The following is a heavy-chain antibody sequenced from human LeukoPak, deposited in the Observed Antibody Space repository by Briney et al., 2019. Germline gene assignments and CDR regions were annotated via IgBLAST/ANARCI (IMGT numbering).Heavy chain of an antibody. CDR1: GYSFNSYY. V-gene: IGHV1-46*02. D-gene: IGHD4-23*01. CDR2: INPSGHRT. J-gene: IGHJ4*02. CDR3: ARDLGDYGGNSGFFDF. Sequence: ASVKDSCKASGYSFNSYYIHWVRQAPGQGLEWMGTINPSGHRTIYAQNFQGRVTMTTDTSTRIVDMELSGLKSEDTAVYYCARDLGDYGGNSGFFDFWGQGILVTVSS.